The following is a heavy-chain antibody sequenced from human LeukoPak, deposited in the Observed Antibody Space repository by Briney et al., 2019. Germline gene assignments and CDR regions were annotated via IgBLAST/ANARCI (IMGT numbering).Heavy chain of an antibody. CDR1: GGSISSGSYY. CDR2: IYTSGST. J-gene: IGHJ4*02. CDR3: ARDGGNSNQEIAY. Sequence: SQTLSLTCTVSGGSISSGSYYWSWIRQPAGKGLEWIGRIYTSGSTNYNPSLKSRVTISVDTSKNQFSLKLSSVTAADTAVYYCARDGGNSNQEIAYWGQGTLVSVSS. V-gene: IGHV4-61*02. D-gene: IGHD4-23*01.